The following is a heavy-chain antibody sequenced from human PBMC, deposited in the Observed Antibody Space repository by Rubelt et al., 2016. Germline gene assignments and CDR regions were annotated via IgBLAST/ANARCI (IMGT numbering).Heavy chain of an antibody. CDR3: ARLKAVRIETVDS. D-gene: IGHD3-10*01. J-gene: IGHJ4*02. V-gene: IGHV4-59*08. Sequence: QVQLQESGPGLVKPSETLSLACTVSGGSISGYYWGWVRQPPGKGLEWIGYIHYSGTTRYTPSFKRRITISVDTSKNQFSLKVSSVTAADTAVYYCARLKAVRIETVDSWGQGTLVTVSS. CDR2: IHYSGTT. CDR1: GGSISGYY.